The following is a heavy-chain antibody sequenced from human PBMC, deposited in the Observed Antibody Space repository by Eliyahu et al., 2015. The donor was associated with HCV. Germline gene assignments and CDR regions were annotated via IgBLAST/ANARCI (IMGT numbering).Heavy chain of an antibody. V-gene: IGHV1-8*01. Sequence: QVQLVQSGAEVKKPGASVXXSXKASGYTFTSYDINWVRQATGQGLEWMGWMNPNSGNTGYAQKFQGRVTMTRNTSISTAYMELSSLRSEDTAVYYCARGSEPSYYYYYMDVWGKGTTVTVSS. D-gene: IGHD1-26*01. CDR1: GYTFTSYD. CDR3: ARGSEPSYYYYYMDV. CDR2: MNPNSGNT. J-gene: IGHJ6*03.